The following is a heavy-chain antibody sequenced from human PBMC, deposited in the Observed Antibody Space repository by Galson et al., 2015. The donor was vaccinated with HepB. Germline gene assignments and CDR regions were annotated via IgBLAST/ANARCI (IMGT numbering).Heavy chain of an antibody. Sequence: SLRLSCAASGFTFTSYAMSWVRQAPGKGLEWVSTITDSGVSTYYADSVKGRFTISRDNSKSTLYLQMNSLRAEDTAIYYCAKDRSSGNYYFDYWGQGTLVTVSS. J-gene: IGHJ4*02. D-gene: IGHD6-19*01. CDR1: GFTFTSYA. V-gene: IGHV3-23*01. CDR2: ITDSGVST. CDR3: AKDRSSGNYYFDY.